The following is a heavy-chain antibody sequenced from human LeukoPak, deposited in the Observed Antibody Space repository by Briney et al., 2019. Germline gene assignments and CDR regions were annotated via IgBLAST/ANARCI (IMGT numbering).Heavy chain of an antibody. CDR2: IIPIFGTA. Sequence: ASVNVSCKASGGTFSSYAIGWVRQAPGQGLEWMGGIIPIFGTANYAQKFQGRVTITADKSTSTAYMELSSLRSEDTAVYYCAAHRGRYWFDPWGQGTLVTVS. CDR1: GGTFSSYA. J-gene: IGHJ5*02. CDR3: AAHRGRYWFDP. V-gene: IGHV1-69*06. D-gene: IGHD1-14*01.